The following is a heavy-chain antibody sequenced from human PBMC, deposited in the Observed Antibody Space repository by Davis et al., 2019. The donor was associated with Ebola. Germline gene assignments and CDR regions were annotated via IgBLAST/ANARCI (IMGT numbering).Heavy chain of an antibody. J-gene: IGHJ5*02. Sequence: GGSLRLFCPASGFIFSSDWMNWVRQAPGKGLEWVGRIKSKTDGGTADYAEPVKGRFTISRDDSKNTVYLQMNSLKTEDTGMYFCARYYYDSSASRRPGFDPWGQGTLVTVSS. V-gene: IGHV3-15*07. D-gene: IGHD3-22*01. CDR3: ARYYYDSSASRRPGFDP. CDR2: IKSKTDGGTA. CDR1: GFIFSSDW.